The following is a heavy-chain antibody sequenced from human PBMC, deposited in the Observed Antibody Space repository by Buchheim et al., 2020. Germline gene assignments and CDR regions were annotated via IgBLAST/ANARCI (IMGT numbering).Heavy chain of an antibody. CDR2: ISGSGGST. CDR1: GFTFSSYA. D-gene: IGHD6-6*01. Sequence: EVQLLESGGGLVQPGGSLSLLCAASGFTFSSYAMSWFRQAPGKGLEWVSAISGSGGSTYYADYVKGRFTIYRDNSKNTLYLQMNSLRAENTAVYYCAKDRVGYSSSSRHFDYWGQGTL. V-gene: IGHV3-23*01. CDR3: AKDRVGYSSSSRHFDY. J-gene: IGHJ4*02.